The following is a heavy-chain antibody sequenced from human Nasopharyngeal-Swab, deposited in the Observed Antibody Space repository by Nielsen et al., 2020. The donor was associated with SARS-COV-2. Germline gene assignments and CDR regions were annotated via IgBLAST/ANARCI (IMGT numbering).Heavy chain of an antibody. D-gene: IGHD3-22*01. CDR2: ISDDGIIT. Sequence: GESLKISCRASGFAFRSHWMDWVRQAPGKGLVWVSRISDDGIITNYADSVKGRFTVFRDNTRNMLYLQMNSLKTEDTAVYYCTTDETYYDSSGYARNWGQGTLVTVSS. CDR1: GFAFRSHW. V-gene: IGHV3-74*01. CDR3: TTDETYYDSSGYARN. J-gene: IGHJ4*02.